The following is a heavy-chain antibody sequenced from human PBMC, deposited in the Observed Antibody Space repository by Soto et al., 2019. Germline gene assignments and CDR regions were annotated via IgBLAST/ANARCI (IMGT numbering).Heavy chain of an antibody. Sequence: PWETLSLTCAVYGGSFSGYYWSWIRQPPGKGLEWIGEINHSGSTNYNPSLKSRVTISVDTSKNQFSLKLSSVTAADTAVYYCARVRRGDDDILTGYYNPPLYYYYGMDVWGQGTTVTVSS. J-gene: IGHJ6*02. CDR1: GGSFSGYY. D-gene: IGHD3-9*01. CDR2: INHSGST. V-gene: IGHV4-34*01. CDR3: ARVRRGDDDILTGYYNPPLYYYYGMDV.